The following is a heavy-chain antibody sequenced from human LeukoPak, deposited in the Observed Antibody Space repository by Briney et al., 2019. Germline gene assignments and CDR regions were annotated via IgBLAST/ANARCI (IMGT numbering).Heavy chain of an antibody. Sequence: GGSLRLSCAASGCTFSRYAMSWVRQAPGKGLEWVSGISGSGGTRYYPDSVKGRFTISRDNSKHTLYLQMNSLRAEDPAVYYCAKTSDSSPDYFDYWGKGTLVTVSS. D-gene: IGHD3-22*01. CDR3: AKTSDSSPDYFDY. CDR2: ISGSGGTR. V-gene: IGHV3-23*01. J-gene: IGHJ4*02. CDR1: GCTFSRYA.